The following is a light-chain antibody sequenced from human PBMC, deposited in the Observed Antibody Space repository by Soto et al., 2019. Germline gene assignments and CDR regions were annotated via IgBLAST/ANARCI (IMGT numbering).Light chain of an antibody. J-gene: IGKJ1*01. V-gene: IGKV3-20*01. CDR1: QGVXSNF. CDR2: AAS. Sequence: IVLTQFPCTLSLSPGEGATLACRASQGVXSNFLAWYQQKRGQAPRLPXHAASNRATGIPDRLSGSGSGTDFTLTITRLEPEDVAVYYFQQYGGATRTVGQGTKVDI. CDR3: QQYGGATRT.